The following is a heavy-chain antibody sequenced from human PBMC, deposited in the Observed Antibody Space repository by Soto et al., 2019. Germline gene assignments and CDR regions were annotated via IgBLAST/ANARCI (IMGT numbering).Heavy chain of an antibody. CDR3: AKGGYCSGGSCYPDRYNWFAA. V-gene: IGHV3-48*02. D-gene: IGHD2-15*01. CDR1: GFSFSNYN. J-gene: IGHJ5*02. Sequence: GGSLRLSCVASGFSFSNYNMNWVRQAPGKGLEWVSYITDSSDTVHYADSVRGRFTISRDNAESSLYLQMNSLRDEDTAVYFCAKGGYCSGGSCYPDRYNWFAAWGQGTLLTVSS. CDR2: ITDSSDTV.